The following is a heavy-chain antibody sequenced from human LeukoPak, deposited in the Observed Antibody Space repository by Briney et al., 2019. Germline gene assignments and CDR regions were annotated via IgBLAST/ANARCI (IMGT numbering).Heavy chain of an antibody. CDR2: INHSGST. CDR3: ARVDANGASIDY. Sequence: SETLSLTCAVYGGSFSGYYWSWIRQPPGKGLEWIGEINHSGSTNYNPSLKSRVTISVDTSKNQFSLKLSSVTAADTAVYYCARVDANGASIDYWGQGTLVTVSS. V-gene: IGHV4-34*01. J-gene: IGHJ4*02. CDR1: GGSFSGYY. D-gene: IGHD4-17*01.